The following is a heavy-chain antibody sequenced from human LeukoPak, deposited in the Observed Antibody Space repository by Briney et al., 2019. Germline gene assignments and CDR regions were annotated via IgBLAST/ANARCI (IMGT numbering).Heavy chain of an antibody. J-gene: IGHJ4*02. CDR1: GGSISSYY. D-gene: IGHD5-18*01. CDR2: IHYSGST. V-gene: IGHV4-59*01. CDR3: ASGYSYPSDY. Sequence: PSQTLSLTCTVAGGSISSYYWSWIRQPPGKGLEWIGYIHYSGSTNYNPSLKSRVTISVDTSKNQFSLKLSAVTAADTAVYYYASGYSYPSDYWGQGTLVTVSS.